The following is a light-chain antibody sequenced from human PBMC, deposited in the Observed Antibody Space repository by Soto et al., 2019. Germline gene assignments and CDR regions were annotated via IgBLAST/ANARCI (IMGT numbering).Light chain of an antibody. CDR3: QQYNRLIT. J-gene: IGKJ5*01. Sequence: DIQMTQSPSSLSASVGDRVTITCRASQSISSYLNWYQQKPGKAPKLLIYAASSLQSGVSSRFSGSGYGTDFTLSINNLQPDDFATYYCQQYNRLITFGQGTRLEIK. CDR2: AAS. V-gene: IGKV1-39*01. CDR1: QSISSY.